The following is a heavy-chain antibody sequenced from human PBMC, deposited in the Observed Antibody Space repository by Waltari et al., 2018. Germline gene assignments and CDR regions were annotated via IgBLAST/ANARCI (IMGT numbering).Heavy chain of an antibody. J-gene: IGHJ4*02. Sequence: QVQLVQSGAEVKKPGASVKIACKASGYMFTNYYMYWVRPAPGQGLEWMGWSNPNSGGTNHAQKFQGRVTMTSDTSISTAYMELTRLRSDDTAVYFCAGRKGYCTSSTWPPVQWYFGYWGQGTLVTVSS. D-gene: IGHD2-2*01. CDR2: SNPNSGGT. CDR3: AGRKGYCTSSTWPPVQWYFGY. CDR1: GYMFTNYY. V-gene: IGHV1-2*02.